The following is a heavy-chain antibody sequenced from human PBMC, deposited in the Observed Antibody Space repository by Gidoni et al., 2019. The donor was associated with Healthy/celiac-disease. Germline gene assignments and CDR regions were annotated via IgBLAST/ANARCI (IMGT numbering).Heavy chain of an antibody. CDR1: GFALSTSGVG. CDR2: ISWDDEK. CDR3: AHSDTAMVEIDY. V-gene: IGHV2-5*02. J-gene: IGHJ4*02. Sequence: QITLKESGPTLVKPTQTLTLTCTFSGFALSTSGVGVDWIREPPGKPLEWLAPISWDDEKRYSPSLKNRLTITKDTTKNQVVLTMTNMDPVDTATYYCAHSDTAMVEIDYWGQGTLVTVSS. D-gene: IGHD5-18*01.